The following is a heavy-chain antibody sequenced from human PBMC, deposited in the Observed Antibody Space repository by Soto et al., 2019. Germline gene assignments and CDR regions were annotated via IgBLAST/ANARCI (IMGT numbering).Heavy chain of an antibody. D-gene: IGHD3-9*01. CDR3: ATVLPYDILTGYALDP. Sequence: GASVKVSCKASGYTFTSYGISWVRQAPGQGLEWMGWISAYNGNTNYAQKLQGRVTMTTDTSTSTAYMELRSLRSEDTAVYYCATVLPYDILTGYALDPWGQGTLVTVSS. V-gene: IGHV1-18*01. CDR1: GYTFTSYG. CDR2: ISAYNGNT. J-gene: IGHJ5*02.